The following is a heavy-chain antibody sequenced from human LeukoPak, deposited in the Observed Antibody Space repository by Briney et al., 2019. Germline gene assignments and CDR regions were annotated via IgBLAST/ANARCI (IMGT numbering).Heavy chain of an antibody. CDR1: EYSFTSYW. Sequence: GESLKISCKGSEYSFTSYWIGWVRQMPGKGLEWMGIIYPGDSDTRYSPSFQGQVTISADKSISTAYLQWSSLKASDTAMYYCARRPLGYCSGGSCLYYFDYWGQGTLVTVSS. J-gene: IGHJ4*02. CDR2: IYPGDSDT. D-gene: IGHD2-15*01. V-gene: IGHV5-51*01. CDR3: ARRPLGYCSGGSCLYYFDY.